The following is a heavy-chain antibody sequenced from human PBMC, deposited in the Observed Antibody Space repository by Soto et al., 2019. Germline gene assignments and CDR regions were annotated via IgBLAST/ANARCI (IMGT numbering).Heavy chain of an antibody. CDR3: ARRYSSSLGPTWFDP. D-gene: IGHD6-6*01. CDR1: GFTFSSYS. V-gene: IGHV3-21*01. CDR2: ISSSSSYI. J-gene: IGHJ5*02. Sequence: PGGSLSLSCAASGFTFSSYSMNWVRQAPGKGLEWVSSISSSSSYIYYADSVKGRFTISRDNAKNSLYLQMNSLRAQDTAVYYSARRYSSSLGPTWFDPWGQGTLVTVSS.